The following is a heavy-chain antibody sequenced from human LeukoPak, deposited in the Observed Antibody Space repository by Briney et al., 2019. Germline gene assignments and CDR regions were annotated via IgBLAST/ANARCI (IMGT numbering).Heavy chain of an antibody. Sequence: ASVKVSCKASGYTFTSYAFSWVRQAPGQGLEWMGWISAYSGNTNYAQKFQDRVTMTTDTSASTAYMELRSLRSDDTAVYYCARISTDSRFDPWAREPWSPSPQ. CDR1: GYTFTSYA. D-gene: IGHD3-22*01. J-gene: IGHJ5*02. CDR2: ISAYSGNT. CDR3: ARISTDSRFDP. V-gene: IGHV1-18*01.